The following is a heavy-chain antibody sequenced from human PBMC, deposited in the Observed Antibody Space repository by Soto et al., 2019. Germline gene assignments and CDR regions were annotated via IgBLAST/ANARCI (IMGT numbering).Heavy chain of an antibody. J-gene: IGHJ4*02. D-gene: IGHD3-22*01. CDR3: AGVDYYYDSSGYFDY. CDR1: GGSVSSGSYY. Sequence: PSETLSLTCTVSGGSVSSGSYYWSWIRQPPGKGLEWIGYIYYSGSTNYNPSLKSRVTISVDTSKNQFSLKLSSVTAADTAVYYCAGVDYYYDSSGYFDYWGQGTLVTVSS. CDR2: IYYSGST. V-gene: IGHV4-61*01.